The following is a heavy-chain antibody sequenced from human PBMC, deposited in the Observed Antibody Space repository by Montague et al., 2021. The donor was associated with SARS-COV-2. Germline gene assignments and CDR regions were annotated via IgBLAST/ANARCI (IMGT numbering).Heavy chain of an antibody. D-gene: IGHD2-15*01. CDR2: INHSGST. J-gene: IGHJ4*02. Sequence: SETLSLTCAVYGGSFSGYYWTWIRQSPRKGLEWIGEINHSGSTNYNPSLKSRVTISVDTSKNQFSLKLSSVTAADTAVYFCGRVILFATSNPFDCWGQGTLVTVSS. CDR3: GRVILFATSNPFDC. CDR1: GGSFSGYY. V-gene: IGHV4-34*01.